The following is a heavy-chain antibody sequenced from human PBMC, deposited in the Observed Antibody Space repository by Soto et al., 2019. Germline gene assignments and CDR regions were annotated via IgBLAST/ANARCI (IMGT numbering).Heavy chain of an antibody. V-gene: IGHV1-18*01. CDR1: GYTFTSYG. J-gene: IGHJ2*01. CDR3: ERGLPHWYFDL. D-gene: IGHD4-17*01. CDR2: ISAYNGNT. Sequence: QVQLVQSGAEVKKPGASVKVSCKASGYTFTSYGISWGRQAPGEGLEWMGWISAYNGNTNYAQKLQGRVTMTTATSTSTAYMELRSLGSDDTAVYYCERGLPHWYFDLWGRGTLVTVSS.